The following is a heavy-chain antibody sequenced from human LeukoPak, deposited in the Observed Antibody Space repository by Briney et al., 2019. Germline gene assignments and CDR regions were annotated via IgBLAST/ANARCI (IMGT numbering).Heavy chain of an antibody. V-gene: IGHV3-21*01. J-gene: IGHJ3*02. CDR1: GFTFSSYS. CDR3: ARGGIVGATPVDI. CDR2: ISSSSSYI. Sequence: GGSLRLSCAASGFTFSSYSMNWVRQAPGKGLKWVSSISSSSSYIYYADSVKGRFTISRDNAKNSLYLQMNSLRAEDTAVYYCARGGIVGATPVDIWGQGTMVTVSS. D-gene: IGHD1-26*01.